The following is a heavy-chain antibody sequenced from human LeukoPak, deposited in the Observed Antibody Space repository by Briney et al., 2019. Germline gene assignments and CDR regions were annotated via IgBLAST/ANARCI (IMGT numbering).Heavy chain of an antibody. V-gene: IGHV3-11*01. CDR2: ISSSGSTI. CDR3: ARVNTPTDAFDI. CDR1: GFTFSDYY. Sequence: GGSLRLSCAASGFTFSDYYMSCIRQAPGKGLEWVSYISSSGSTIYYADSVKGRFTISRDNAKNSLYLQMNSLRAEDTAVYYCARVNTPTDAFDIWGQGTMVTVSS. J-gene: IGHJ3*02.